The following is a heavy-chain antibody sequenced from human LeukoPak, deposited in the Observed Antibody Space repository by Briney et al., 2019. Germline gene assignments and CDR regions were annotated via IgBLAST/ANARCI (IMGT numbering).Heavy chain of an antibody. J-gene: IGHJ4*02. V-gene: IGHV1-69*13. Sequence: GASVKVSCKASGGTFSSYAISWVRQAPGQGLEWMGGIIPIFGTANYAQKFQGRVTITADESTSTAYMELSSLRSEDTAVYYCARGSGGIVATFPPSDYWGQGTLVTVSS. CDR2: IIPIFGTA. CDR3: ARGSGGIVATFPPSDY. CDR1: GGTFSSYA. D-gene: IGHD5-12*01.